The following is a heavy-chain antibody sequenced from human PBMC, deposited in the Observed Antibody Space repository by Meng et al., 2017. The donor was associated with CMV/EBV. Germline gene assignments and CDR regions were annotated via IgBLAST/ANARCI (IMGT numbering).Heavy chain of an antibody. CDR3: ARKSERTGYFDP. D-gene: IGHD3/OR15-3a*01. CDR1: GGTFSSHA. J-gene: IGHJ5*02. V-gene: IGHV1-69*10. Sequence: SVKVSCKASGGTFSSHAINWVRQAPGQGLEWMGGIIPILGIANYAPNFQGRVTITADKSTSTADMELRSLKSEDTAVYYCARKSERTGYFDPWGQGTPVTVSS. CDR2: IIPILGIA.